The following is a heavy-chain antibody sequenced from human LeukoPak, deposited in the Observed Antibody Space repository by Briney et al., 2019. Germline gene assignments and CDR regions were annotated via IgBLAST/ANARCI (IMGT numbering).Heavy chain of an antibody. CDR1: GYTFTSYY. J-gene: IGHJ4*02. D-gene: IGHD3-22*01. V-gene: IGHV1-46*01. Sequence: GASVKVSCKASGYTFTSYYMHWVRQAPGQGLEWMGIINPSGGSTSYAQKFQGRVTMTRDTSTSTVYMELSSLRSEDTAVYYCARVPRDYYDSSGYYYFDYWGQGTLVTVSS. CDR3: ARVPRDYYDSSGYYYFDY. CDR2: INPSGGST.